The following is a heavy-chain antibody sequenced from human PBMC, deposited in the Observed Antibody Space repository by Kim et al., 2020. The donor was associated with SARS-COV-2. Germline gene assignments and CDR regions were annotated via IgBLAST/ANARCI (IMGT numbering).Heavy chain of an antibody. CDR1: GFTFSSYG. V-gene: IGHV3-74*01. CDR2: INSDGSST. CDR3: ARGDVVVPAAYYYYNYGMDV. J-gene: IGHJ6*02. Sequence: GGSLRLSCAASGFTFSSYGMHWVRQAPGKGLVWVSRINSDGSSTSYADSVKGRFTISRDNAKNTLYLQMNSLRAEDTAVYYCARGDVVVPAAYYYYNYGMDVWGQGTTVTVSS. D-gene: IGHD2-2*01.